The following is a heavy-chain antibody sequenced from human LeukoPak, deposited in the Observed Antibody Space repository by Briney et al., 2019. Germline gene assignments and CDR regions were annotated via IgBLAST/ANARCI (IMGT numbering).Heavy chain of an antibody. Sequence: PGGSLRLSCAASGFTFSSYAMHWVRQAPGKGLEWVAVISFDGIDKYSADSVKGRFTLSRDNSKNTLYLQMNSLRAEDTAVYYCASPLVGATTPWGQGTLVTVSS. D-gene: IGHD1-26*01. J-gene: IGHJ5*02. CDR3: ASPLVGATTP. CDR2: ISFDGIDK. CDR1: GFTFSSYA. V-gene: IGHV3-30-3*01.